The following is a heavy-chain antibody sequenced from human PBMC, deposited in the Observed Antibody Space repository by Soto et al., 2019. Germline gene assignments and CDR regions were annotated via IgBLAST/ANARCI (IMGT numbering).Heavy chain of an antibody. J-gene: IGHJ4*02. V-gene: IGHV4-61*08. CDR1: GGSISSGDYY. CDR2: IYFGGTT. Sequence: TSETLSLTCTVSGGSISSGDYYWSWIRQPPGKGLEWVGYIYFGGTTSYNPSLKSRVTISLETSNSQFSLRLTSVTAADTAVYDCARATGWFGPYSWGFDYWGQGTLVTVSS. D-gene: IGHD3-10*01. CDR3: ARATGWFGPYSWGFDY.